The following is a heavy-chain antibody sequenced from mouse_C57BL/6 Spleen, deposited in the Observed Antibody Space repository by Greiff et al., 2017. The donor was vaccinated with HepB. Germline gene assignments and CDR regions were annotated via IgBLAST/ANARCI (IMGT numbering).Heavy chain of an antibody. CDR3: ARRRPYYDYDGVYAMDY. D-gene: IGHD2-4*01. Sequence: QVQLQQPGAELVRPGTSVKLSCKASGYTFTSYWMHWVKQRPGQGLEWIGVIDPSDSYTNYNQKFKGKATLTVDTSSSTAYMQLSSLTSEDSAVYYCARRRPYYDYDGVYAMDYWGQGTSVTVSS. CDR2: IDPSDSYT. V-gene: IGHV1-59*01. J-gene: IGHJ4*01. CDR1: GYTFTSYW.